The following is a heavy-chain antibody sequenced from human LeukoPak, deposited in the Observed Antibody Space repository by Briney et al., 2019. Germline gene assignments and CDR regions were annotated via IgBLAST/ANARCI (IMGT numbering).Heavy chain of an antibody. V-gene: IGHV3-21*01. CDR2: IGSSTNYI. CDR3: AKDTSYGMDV. J-gene: IGHJ6*02. CDR1: GFTFSTYS. D-gene: IGHD2-15*01. Sequence: GGSLRLSCAASGFTFSTYSMNWVRQAPGKGLEWVSSIGSSTNYIYYADSVKGRFTTSRDNSKNTLYLQMNSLRAEDTAVYYCAKDTSYGMDVWGQGTTVTVSS.